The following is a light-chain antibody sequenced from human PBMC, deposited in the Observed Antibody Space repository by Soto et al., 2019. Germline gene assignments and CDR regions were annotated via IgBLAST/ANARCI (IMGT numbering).Light chain of an antibody. V-gene: IGKV3-15*01. CDR1: RSIGST. CDR2: DAS. Sequence: EIVMTQSPATLYVSPGERATLSCRASRSIGSTLAWYQQKPGQAPRLLIYDASTRATGIPVRFSGSGSGTEFTLTISSLQSEDFAVYYCQQYNNWAPMYTFGQGTKLEIK. J-gene: IGKJ2*01. CDR3: QQYNNWAPMYT.